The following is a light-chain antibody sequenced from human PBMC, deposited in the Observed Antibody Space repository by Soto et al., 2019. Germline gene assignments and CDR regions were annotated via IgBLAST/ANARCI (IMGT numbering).Light chain of an antibody. CDR1: QSVSSY. Sequence: EIVLTQSPATLSLSPGERATLSCRASQSVSSYLAWYQQKPGQAPRLLIYDASNRATGIPARFSGSGYGTDYTLTISSLEPEEFAVYYCQQRSNRPSWTFGQGPMVDIK. CDR3: QQRSNRPSWT. CDR2: DAS. J-gene: IGKJ1*01. V-gene: IGKV3-11*01.